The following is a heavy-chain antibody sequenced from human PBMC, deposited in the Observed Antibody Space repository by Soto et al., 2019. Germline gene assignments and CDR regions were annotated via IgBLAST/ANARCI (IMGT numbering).Heavy chain of an antibody. V-gene: IGHV4-34*01. J-gene: IGHJ4*02. CDR3: ARGGYDYVWGSYRYTQPIDY. D-gene: IGHD3-16*02. CDR1: GGSFSGYY. Sequence: SETLSLTCAVYGGSFSGYYWSWIRQPPGKGLEWIGEINHSGSTNYNPSLKSRVTISVDTSKNQFSLKLSSVTAADTAVYYCARGGYDYVWGSYRYTQPIDYWGQGTLVTVSS. CDR2: INHSGST.